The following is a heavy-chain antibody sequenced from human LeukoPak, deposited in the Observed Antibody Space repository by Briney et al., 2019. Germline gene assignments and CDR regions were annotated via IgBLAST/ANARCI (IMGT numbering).Heavy chain of an antibody. D-gene: IGHD2-2*03. V-gene: IGHV3-74*01. CDR2: IKSDGSAT. CDR3: AMDINGDLFHV. Sequence: PGGSLRLSCAGYEFSFRSYWMHWVRQPPEKGLEWVFSIKSDGSATAYADSVKGRFSMSTDSAKNTASLQMNSLRVEDTAMYYCAMDINGDLFHVWGQGTPVTVPS. CDR1: EFSFRSYW. J-gene: IGHJ4*02.